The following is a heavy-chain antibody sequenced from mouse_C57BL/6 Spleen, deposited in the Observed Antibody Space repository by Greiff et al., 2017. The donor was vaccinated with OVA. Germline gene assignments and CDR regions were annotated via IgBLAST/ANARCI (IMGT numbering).Heavy chain of an antibody. D-gene: IGHD1-1*01. CDR1: GFTFSDYG. CDR2: ISSGSSTI. Sequence: EVQLQESGGGLVKPGGSLKLSCAASGFTFSDYGMHWVRQAPEKGLEWVAYISSGSSTIYYADTVKGRFTISRDNAKNTLFLQMTSLRSEDTAMYYCAKGIYYGSSYVAYWGQGTLVTVSA. J-gene: IGHJ3*01. V-gene: IGHV5-17*01. CDR3: AKGIYYGSSYVAY.